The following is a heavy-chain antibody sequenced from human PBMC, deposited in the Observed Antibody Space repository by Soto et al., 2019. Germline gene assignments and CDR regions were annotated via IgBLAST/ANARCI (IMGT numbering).Heavy chain of an antibody. J-gene: IGHJ3*02. D-gene: IGHD3-22*01. CDR2: ISAYNGNT. CDR3: ARSSNYDSIPDGAFDI. V-gene: IGHV1-18*01. Sequence: GASVKVSCKSSGYTFTNYGISWVRQAPGQGLEWMGWISAYNGNTKYAQKLQGRVTMTTDTSTSTAYMELRSLRSDDTAVYYCARSSNYDSIPDGAFDIWGQGTMVTVSS. CDR1: GYTFTNYG.